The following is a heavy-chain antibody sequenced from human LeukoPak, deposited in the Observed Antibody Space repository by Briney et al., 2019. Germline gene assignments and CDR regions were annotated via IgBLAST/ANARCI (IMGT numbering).Heavy chain of an antibody. CDR2: INNGGTDT. Sequence: GGSLRLSCAASGFTFSSYAMTWVRQAPGKGLEWVSSINNGGTDTYYADSVKGRFTISRDNSKNTLYLQINSLSADDTAVYYCAAAVTTGRAEHYWGQGTLVTVSS. J-gene: IGHJ4*02. V-gene: IGHV3-23*01. CDR3: AAAVTTGRAEHY. CDR1: GFTFSSYA. D-gene: IGHD4-17*01.